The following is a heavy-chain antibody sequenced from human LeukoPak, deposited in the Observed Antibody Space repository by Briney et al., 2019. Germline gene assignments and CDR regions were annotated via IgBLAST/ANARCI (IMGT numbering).Heavy chain of an antibody. CDR2: IYYSGST. CDR1: GGSISSSSYY. V-gene: IGHV4-39*01. D-gene: IGHD1-26*01. J-gene: IGHJ5*02. Sequence: TSEALSLTCTVSGGSISSSSYYWGWIRQPPGKGLEWIGSIYYSGSTYYNPSLKSRVTISVDTSKNQFSLKLSSVTAADTAVYYCGGGPIVTPSVGELGTWGQGTLVTVSS. CDR3: GGGPIVTPSVGELGT.